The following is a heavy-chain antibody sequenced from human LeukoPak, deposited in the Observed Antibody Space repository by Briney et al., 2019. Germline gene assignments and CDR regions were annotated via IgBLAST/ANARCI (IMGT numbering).Heavy chain of an antibody. Sequence: PSETLSLTCTVSGGSISSYYWNWIRQPPGKGLEWIGYIYYSGSTNYNPSLKSRVTISVDTSKNQFSLELSSVTAADTAVYYCAREFRAYYYYYMDVWGKGTTVTVSS. CDR1: GGSISSYY. J-gene: IGHJ6*03. V-gene: IGHV4-59*01. CDR3: AREFRAYYYYYMDV. CDR2: IYYSGST.